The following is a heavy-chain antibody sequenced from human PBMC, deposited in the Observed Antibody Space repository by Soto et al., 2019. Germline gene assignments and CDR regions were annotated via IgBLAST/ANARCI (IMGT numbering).Heavy chain of an antibody. CDR3: ARGHISSAYRLQY. CDR2: IYYSGNT. V-gene: IGHV4-30-4*01. Sequence: PSETLSLTCTVSGGSISSGDYYWTWIRQPPGKGLEWIGYIYYSGNTYYTPSLKSRVTFSVDTSKNQFSLNLRSVTAADTAVYYCARGHISSAYRLQYCGQGTLVTVYS. CDR1: GGSISSGDYY. D-gene: IGHD3-22*01. J-gene: IGHJ4*02.